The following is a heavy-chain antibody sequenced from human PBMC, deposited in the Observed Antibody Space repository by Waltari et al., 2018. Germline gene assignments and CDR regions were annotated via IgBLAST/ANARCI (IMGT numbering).Heavy chain of an antibody. CDR1: GYTLTELS. Sequence: QVQLVQYGAEVTQPAASLKVSCKVSGYTLTELSITWVRQAPGKGLEWMGGVDPEDGETIYAQKFQGRVTMTEDTSTDTAYMELSSLRSEDTAVYYCATSTTRGGYWGQGTLVTVSS. J-gene: IGHJ4*02. D-gene: IGHD1-26*01. CDR2: VDPEDGET. V-gene: IGHV1-24*01. CDR3: ATSTTRGGY.